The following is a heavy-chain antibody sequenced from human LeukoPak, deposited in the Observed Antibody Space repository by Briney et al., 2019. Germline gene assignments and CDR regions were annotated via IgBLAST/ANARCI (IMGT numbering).Heavy chain of an antibody. CDR2: ISGSGGST. Sequence: SGGSLRLSCAASGFTFSSYAMSWVRQAPGKGLEWVSAISGSGGSTYYADSVKGRFTISRDNSKNTLYLQMNSLRAEDTAVYYCAFSTYYYGSGSYYRGDYFDYWGQGTLVTVSS. J-gene: IGHJ4*02. V-gene: IGHV3-23*01. D-gene: IGHD3-10*01. CDR3: AFSTYYYGSGSYYRGDYFDY. CDR1: GFTFSSYA.